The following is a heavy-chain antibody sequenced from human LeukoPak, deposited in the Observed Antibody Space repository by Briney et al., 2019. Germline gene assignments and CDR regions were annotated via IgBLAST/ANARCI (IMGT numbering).Heavy chain of an antibody. Sequence: GGSLRLSCAASGFTFSSYAMHWVRQAPGKGLEWVAVISYDGSNKYYADSVKGRFTISRDNSKNTLYLQMNSLRAEDTAVYYCARGSLYFDYWGQGTLVTVSS. CDR2: ISYDGSNK. D-gene: IGHD2-15*01. J-gene: IGHJ4*02. CDR1: GFTFSSYA. CDR3: ARGSLYFDY. V-gene: IGHV3-30-3*01.